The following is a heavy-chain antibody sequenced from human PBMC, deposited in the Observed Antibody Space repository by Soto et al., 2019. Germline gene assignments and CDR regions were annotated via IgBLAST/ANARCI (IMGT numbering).Heavy chain of an antibody. V-gene: IGHV4-59*01. CDR2: IYYSGST. Sequence: SETLSLTCTVSGGSINDFYWSWIRQPPGKGLEWIDYIYYSGSTDYNPSLKGRVTISVDTSKNQFSLKLRSVTAADTAVYYCARVGGVAAHTFDYWGQGALVTVSS. CDR1: GGSINDFY. D-gene: IGHD6-6*01. J-gene: IGHJ4*02. CDR3: ARVGGVAAHTFDY.